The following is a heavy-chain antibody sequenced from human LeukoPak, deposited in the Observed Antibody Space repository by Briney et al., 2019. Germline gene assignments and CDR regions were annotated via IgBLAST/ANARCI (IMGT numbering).Heavy chain of an antibody. Sequence: GASVKVSCKASGYTFTGYYMHWVRQAPGQGLEWMGWINPNSGGTNYAQKFQGWVTMTRDTSISTAYMELSRLRSDDTAVYYCAREDMPYGSGIYGDWGQGTLVTVSS. CDR1: GYTFTGYY. J-gene: IGHJ4*02. CDR2: INPNSGGT. V-gene: IGHV1-2*04. D-gene: IGHD3-10*01. CDR3: AREDMPYGSGIYGD.